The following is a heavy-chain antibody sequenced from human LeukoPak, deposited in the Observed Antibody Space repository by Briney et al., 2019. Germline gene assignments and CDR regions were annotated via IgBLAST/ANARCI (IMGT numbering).Heavy chain of an antibody. CDR3: AKGLYDSSGFLVFA. CDR1: GFNFSNYG. J-gene: IGHJ5*02. V-gene: IGHV3-33*06. D-gene: IGHD3-22*01. Sequence: PGGSLRLSCAASGFNFSNYGMHWVRQAPGKGLEWVAVIWYDGSNKYYADSVKGRFTISRDNSKNTLYLQMNSLRAEDTAVYYCAKGLYDSSGFLVFAWGQGTLVTVSS. CDR2: IWYDGSNK.